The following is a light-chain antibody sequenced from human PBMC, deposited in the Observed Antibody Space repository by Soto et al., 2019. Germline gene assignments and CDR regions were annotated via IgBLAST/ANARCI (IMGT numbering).Light chain of an antibody. Sequence: QSALTQPRSVSGSPGQSVTISCTGTSSDVGGYNHVAWYQRHPGKAPKLLIYDVTKRPSGVPDRFSGSKSGNTASLTISGLQAEDEGDYYCCSYSTTNILVFGSGTKVTVL. CDR2: DVT. CDR3: CSYSTTNILV. V-gene: IGLV2-11*01. CDR1: SSDVGGYNH. J-gene: IGLJ1*01.